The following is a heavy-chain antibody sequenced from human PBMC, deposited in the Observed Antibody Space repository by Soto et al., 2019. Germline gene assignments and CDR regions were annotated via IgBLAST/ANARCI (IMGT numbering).Heavy chain of an antibody. J-gene: IGHJ5*02. CDR2: IFHSATT. Sequence: KTSETLSLTCDVSGYSISSGHYWGWIRQPPGKGLEWIGNIFHSATTCYNPSVKSRILILVDTSKNQFSLKLSSVTAADTAVYYRARGRGTMVRGAPRWFDPWGQGTLVTVSS. CDR1: GYSISSGHY. CDR3: ARGRGTMVRGAPRWFDP. V-gene: IGHV4-38-2*01. D-gene: IGHD3-10*01.